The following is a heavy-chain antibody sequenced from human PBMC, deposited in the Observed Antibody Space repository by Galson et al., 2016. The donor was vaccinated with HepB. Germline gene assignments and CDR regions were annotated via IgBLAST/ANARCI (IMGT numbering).Heavy chain of an antibody. J-gene: IGHJ3*02. CDR3: ARPNRYCSTTSCYDHAFDI. CDR2: IYYSGST. Sequence: TLSLTCAVSGVSITSGGFSWNWIRQPPGKGLEWIGSIYYSGSTYYNPSLRSRVTISVDRSKNQFSLKLASVTAADTAVYYCARPNRYCSTTSCYDHAFDIWGQGTMVTVSS. V-gene: IGHV4-30-2*03. D-gene: IGHD2-2*01. CDR1: GVSITSGGFS.